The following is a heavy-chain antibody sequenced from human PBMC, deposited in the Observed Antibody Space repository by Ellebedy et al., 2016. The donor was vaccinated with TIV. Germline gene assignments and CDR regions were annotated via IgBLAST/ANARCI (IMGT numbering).Heavy chain of an antibody. CDR3: ARADQYVGTYFDS. J-gene: IGHJ4*01. CDR1: GGTFSSYA. Sequence: ASVKVSCKASGGTFSSYAISWVRQAPGQGLEWMGWINTNTGHPTYAQGFTGRFVFSLDTSVSTAYLQISRLKTEDTAVYYCARADQYVGTYFDSWGRGTLVTVSS. D-gene: IGHD3-10*02. V-gene: IGHV7-4-1*02. CDR2: INTNTGHP.